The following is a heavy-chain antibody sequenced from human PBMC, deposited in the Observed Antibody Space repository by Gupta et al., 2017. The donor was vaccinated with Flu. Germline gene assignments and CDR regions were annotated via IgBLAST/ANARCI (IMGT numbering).Heavy chain of an antibody. D-gene: IGHD6-19*01. CDR2: IHPTSGGT. V-gene: IGHV1-2*02. CDR3: ARGPTYTTGWSDVWLDP. J-gene: IGHJ5*02. Sequence: QMQLVQSGAEVKKPGASVKVSCQTSGYTFMFTDFFIHWVRRAPGQGLEWMGSIHPTSGGTNYARKCRGKVTMTRDTSINTAYMEVSGLRFDDTAVYYCARGPTYTTGWSDVWLDPWGQGTLVTVS. CDR1: GYTFMFTDFF.